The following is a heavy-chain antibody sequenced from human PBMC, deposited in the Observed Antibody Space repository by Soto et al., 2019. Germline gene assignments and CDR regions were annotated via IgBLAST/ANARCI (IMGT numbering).Heavy chain of an antibody. V-gene: IGHV4-31*03. D-gene: IGHD4-4*01. J-gene: IGHJ3*02. CDR1: GGSISTGGYY. Sequence: QVQLQASGPGLVKPSQTLSLTCTVSGGSISTGGYYWSWIRQHPGRGLEWIGYIYHSGMTFSNPSLQSRVSISIDTSKNKFSLKLSSVTAADTAVYYCATVRWALHDALYIWGQGTMVSVSS. CDR2: IYHSGMT. CDR3: ATVRWALHDALYI.